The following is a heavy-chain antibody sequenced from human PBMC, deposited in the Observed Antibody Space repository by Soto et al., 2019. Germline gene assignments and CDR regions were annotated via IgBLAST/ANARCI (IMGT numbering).Heavy chain of an antibody. D-gene: IGHD3-10*01. CDR1: RHSFSSYS. Sequence: GESLKISCEGPRHSFSSYSIGRVRQMRGNGLEWVWVVYRGDSDSRCRPSVRGQVTISVDKSISGAYLQWGSLKASGSVMYFCAGIGCSFNPFDYWGEGGLVTVSS. V-gene: IGHV5-51*01. CDR2: VYRGDSDS. J-gene: IGHJ4*02. CDR3: AGIGCSFNPFDY.